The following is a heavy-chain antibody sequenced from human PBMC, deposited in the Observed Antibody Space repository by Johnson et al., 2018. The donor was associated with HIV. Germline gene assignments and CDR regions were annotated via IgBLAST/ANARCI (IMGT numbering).Heavy chain of an antibody. Sequence: MLLVESGGGLVQPGGSLRLSCAASGFTVSSNYMSWVRQGPGKGLEWVSVIYSGGSTYYADSVKGRFTISRDNSKNTRYLQMNSLRAEDTAVYYCARGGKRVMAAFDIWGQGTMVTVSS. J-gene: IGHJ3*02. CDR2: IYSGGST. D-gene: IGHD3-16*01. CDR1: GFTVSSNY. V-gene: IGHV3-66*02. CDR3: ARGGKRVMAAFDI.